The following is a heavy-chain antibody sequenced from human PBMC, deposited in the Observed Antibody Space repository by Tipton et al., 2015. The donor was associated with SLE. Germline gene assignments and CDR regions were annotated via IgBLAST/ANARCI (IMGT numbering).Heavy chain of an antibody. V-gene: IGHV1-3*01. Sequence: QSGAEVKKPGASVKVSCKASGYIFMSYAIHWVRQAPGQSLEWVGWINVGNGNTKYSQNYQGRVTITRDTSASTVHMELSSLRFEDTAVYYCARGRKYDWNNELAAFDPWGQGTLVTVSS. CDR2: INVGNGNT. J-gene: IGHJ5*02. CDR3: ARGRKYDWNNELAAFDP. D-gene: IGHD1/OR15-1a*01. CDR1: GYIFMSYA.